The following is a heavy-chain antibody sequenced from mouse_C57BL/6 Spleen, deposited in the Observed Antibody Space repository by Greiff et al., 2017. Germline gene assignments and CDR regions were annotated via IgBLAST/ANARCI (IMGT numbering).Heavy chain of an antibody. J-gene: IGHJ4*01. CDR2: IYPGSGST. Sequence: QVQLKQPGAELVKPGASVKMSCKASGYTFTSYWITWVKQRPGQGLEWIGDIYPGSGSTNYNGKFKSKATLTVDTSSSTAYMQLSSLTSEDSAVYYCARGGYGNYVYYYAMDYWGQGTSVTVSS. CDR1: GYTFTSYW. D-gene: IGHD2-1*01. V-gene: IGHV1-55*01. CDR3: ARGGYGNYVYYYAMDY.